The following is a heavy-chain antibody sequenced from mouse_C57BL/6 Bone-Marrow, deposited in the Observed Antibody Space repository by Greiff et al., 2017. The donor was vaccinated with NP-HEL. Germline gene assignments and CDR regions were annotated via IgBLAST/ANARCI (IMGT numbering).Heavy chain of an antibody. J-gene: IGHJ3*01. CDR3: VRRGYWGAWFAY. Sequence: EVQLVESGGGLVQPKGSLKLSCAASGFTFHTYAMHWVRQAPGKGLEWVARIRSTNSYYATYHADSVQDSFTISRDESQSMLYLQMNNLKTENTAMYYCVRRGYWGAWFAYGGQGTLVTVSA. CDR2: IRSTNSYYAT. V-gene: IGHV10-3*01. CDR1: GFTFHTYA. D-gene: IGHD4-1*01.